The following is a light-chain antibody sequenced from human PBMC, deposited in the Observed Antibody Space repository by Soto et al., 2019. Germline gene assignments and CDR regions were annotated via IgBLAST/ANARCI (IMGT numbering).Light chain of an antibody. CDR3: QQRSNWPIT. CDR1: QSVSSY. CDR2: DAS. V-gene: IGKV3-11*01. Sequence: EIVLTQSPATLSLSPGERATLSCRASQSVSSYSPWYQQKPGQAPRLLIYDASNRATGIPARFSGSGSGTDFTLTISSLEPEDFAVYYCQQRSNWPITFGQGTRLE. J-gene: IGKJ5*01.